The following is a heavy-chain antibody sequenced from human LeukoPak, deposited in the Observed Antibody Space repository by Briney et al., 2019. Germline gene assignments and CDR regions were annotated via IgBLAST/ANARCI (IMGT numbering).Heavy chain of an antibody. CDR3: ARVVCSGGSCYRWFDS. Sequence: ASVKVSCKASGYTFTGYYMHWVRQAPGQGLEWMGWINPNSGGTNYAQKFQGRVTMTRDTSISTAYMELSRLRSDDTAVYYCARVVCSGGSCYRWFDSWGQGTLVTVSS. D-gene: IGHD2-15*01. V-gene: IGHV1-2*02. CDR1: GYTFTGYY. CDR2: INPNSGGT. J-gene: IGHJ5*01.